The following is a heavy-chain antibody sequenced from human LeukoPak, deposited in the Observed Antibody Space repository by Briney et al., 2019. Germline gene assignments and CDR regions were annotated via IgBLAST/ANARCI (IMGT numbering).Heavy chain of an antibody. CDR1: GGSVSSGSYY. V-gene: IGHV4-61*01. CDR3: ARDVEGRLLPDAFGI. CDR2: IYYSGST. D-gene: IGHD2-21*02. Sequence: SETLSLTCTVSGGSVSSGSYYWSWIRQPPGKGLEWIGYIYYSGSTNYNPSLKSRVTISVGTSKNQFSPKLSSVTAADTAVYYCARDVEGRLLPDAFGIWGQGTMVTVSS. J-gene: IGHJ3*02.